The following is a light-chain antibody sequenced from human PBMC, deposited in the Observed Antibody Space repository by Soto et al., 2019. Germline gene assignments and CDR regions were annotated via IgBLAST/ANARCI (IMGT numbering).Light chain of an antibody. CDR2: GAS. V-gene: IGKV3-20*01. J-gene: IGKJ1*01. CDR1: QSVGSSY. Sequence: EIVLTQSPGTLSLSPGGRATLSCRASQSVGSSYLAWYQQQPGQAPRLLIYGASSRATGIPDRFSGSGSGTDFTLTISRLEPEDFAVYYCQQYGSSSWTFGQGTKVAIK. CDR3: QQYGSSSWT.